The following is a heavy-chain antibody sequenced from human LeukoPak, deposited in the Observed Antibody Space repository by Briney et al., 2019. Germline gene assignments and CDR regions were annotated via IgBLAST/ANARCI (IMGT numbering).Heavy chain of an antibody. CDR2: ISAYNGNT. V-gene: IGHV1-18*01. D-gene: IGHD2-2*01. CDR1: GYTFTSYG. Sequence: GASVKVSCKASGYTFTSYGISWVRQAPGQGLEWMGWISAYNGNTNYAQKLQGRVTMTTDTSTSTAYMELTSLRSDDPAVYYCARDVGVVVPAAALDYWGQGTLVTVSS. CDR3: ARDVGVVVPAAALDY. J-gene: IGHJ4*02.